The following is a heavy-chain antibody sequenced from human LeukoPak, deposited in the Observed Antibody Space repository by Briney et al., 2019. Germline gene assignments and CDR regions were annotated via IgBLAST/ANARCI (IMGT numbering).Heavy chain of an antibody. Sequence: GASVKVSCKASGYTFTSYYMHWVRQAPGQGLEWMGWMNPNSGNTGYAQKFQGRVTMTRNTSISTAYMELSSLRSEDTAVYYCARGLLWFGELGGAFDIWGQGTMVTVSS. D-gene: IGHD3-10*01. V-gene: IGHV1-8*02. J-gene: IGHJ3*02. CDR2: MNPNSGNT. CDR3: ARGLLWFGELGGAFDI. CDR1: GYTFTSYY.